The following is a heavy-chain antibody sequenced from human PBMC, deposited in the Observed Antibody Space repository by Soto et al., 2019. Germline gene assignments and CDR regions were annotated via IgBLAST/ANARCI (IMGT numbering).Heavy chain of an antibody. CDR2: IYWNDDK. J-gene: IGHJ5*02. D-gene: IGHD6-6*01. V-gene: IGHV2-5*01. Sequence: QITLKESGPTLVKPTQTLTLTCTFSGFSLSTSGVGVGWIRQPPGKALEWLALIYWNDDKRYSPSLKSRLTITKDTSKNLVVLTMTNMDPVDTATYYCAHYTPWAARVKWFDPWGQGTLVTVSS. CDR3: AHYTPWAARVKWFDP. CDR1: GFSLSTSGVG.